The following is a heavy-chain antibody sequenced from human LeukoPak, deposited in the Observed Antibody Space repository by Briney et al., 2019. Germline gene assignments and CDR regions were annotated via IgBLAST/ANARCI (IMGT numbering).Heavy chain of an antibody. CDR1: GGTFSSYA. CDR2: IIPIFGTA. CDR3: ARVVADSGYSSSWYQGGAFDI. Sequence: ASVKVSCKASGGTFSSYAISWVRQAPGQGLEWMGGIIPIFGTANYAQKFQGRVTITADESTSTAYMELSSLRSEDTAVYYCARVVADSGYSSSWYQGGAFDIWGPGTMVTVSS. D-gene: IGHD6-13*01. J-gene: IGHJ3*02. V-gene: IGHV1-69*13.